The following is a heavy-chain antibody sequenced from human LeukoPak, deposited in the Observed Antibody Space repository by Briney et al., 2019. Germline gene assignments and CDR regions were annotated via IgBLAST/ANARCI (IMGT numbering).Heavy chain of an antibody. CDR2: IYYSGST. CDR1: GGSISSHY. D-gene: IGHD6-19*01. V-gene: IGHV4-59*11. CDR3: ARIGAVAAFDY. Sequence: SETLSLTCTVSGGSISSHYWSWIRQPPGKGLEWIGYIYYSGSTNNNPSLKSRVTISVDTSKNQFSLKLSSVTAADTAVYYCARIGAVAAFDYWGQGILVTVSS. J-gene: IGHJ4*02.